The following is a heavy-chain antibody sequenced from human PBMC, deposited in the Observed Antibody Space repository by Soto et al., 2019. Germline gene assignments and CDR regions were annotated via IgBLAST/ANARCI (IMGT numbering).Heavy chain of an antibody. D-gene: IGHD3-16*02. CDR2: ISDNGRTI. CDR1: GFTFNFYY. Sequence: QVQLVESGGGLVKPGGSLRLSCAASGFTFNFYYMTWIRQAPGKGLECLSYISDNGRTISYADSVKGRFTISRDNARNSRYLQMNSLRAEDSAVYYCARAQGDYVRRTYRHYGVDVWGQGTTVTVSS. CDR3: ARAQGDYVRRTYRHYGVDV. V-gene: IGHV3-11*01. J-gene: IGHJ6*02.